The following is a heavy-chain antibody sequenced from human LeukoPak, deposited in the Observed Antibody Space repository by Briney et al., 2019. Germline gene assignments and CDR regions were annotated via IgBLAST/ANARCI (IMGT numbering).Heavy chain of an antibody. D-gene: IGHD3-10*01. CDR2: ISGSGANT. CDR3: AKYYYGSGPYSHYFDY. CDR1: GFSFDAYA. J-gene: IGHJ4*02. V-gene: IGHV3-23*01. Sequence: QPGESLRLPCTASGFSFDAYAMTWVRQAPGKGLEWVSAISGSGANTYYAVSVKGRFTISRDNSKNTLYLQMNSLRADDTAVYYCAKYYYGSGPYSHYFDYWGQGTLVTVSS.